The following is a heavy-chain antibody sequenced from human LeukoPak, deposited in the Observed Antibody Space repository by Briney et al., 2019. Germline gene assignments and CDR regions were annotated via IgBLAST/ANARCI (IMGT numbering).Heavy chain of an antibody. V-gene: IGHV1-8*03. Sequence: ASVKVSCKASGYTFTSYDINWVRQATGQGLEWMGWMNPNSGNTGYAQKFQGRVTITRNTSISTAYMELSSLRSEDTAVYYCARDLGQIVGVDYWGQGTLVTVSS. D-gene: IGHD2/OR15-2a*01. CDR1: GYTFTSYD. CDR3: ARDLGQIVGVDY. J-gene: IGHJ4*02. CDR2: MNPNSGNT.